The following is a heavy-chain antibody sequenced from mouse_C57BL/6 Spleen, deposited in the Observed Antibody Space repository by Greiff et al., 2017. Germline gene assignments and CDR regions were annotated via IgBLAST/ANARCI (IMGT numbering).Heavy chain of an antibody. CDR1: GYTFTDYY. V-gene: IGHV1-76*01. CDR2: IYPGSGNT. Sequence: VQRVESGAELVRPGASVKLSCKASGYTFTDYYINWVKQRPGQGLEWIARIYPGSGNTYYNEKFKGKATLTAEKSSSTAYMQLSSLTSEDSAVYFCARVGSSLHWYFDVWGTGTTVTVSS. D-gene: IGHD1-1*01. CDR3: ARVGSSLHWYFDV. J-gene: IGHJ1*03.